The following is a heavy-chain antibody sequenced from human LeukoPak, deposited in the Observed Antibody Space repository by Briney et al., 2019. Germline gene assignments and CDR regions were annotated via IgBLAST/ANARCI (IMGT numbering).Heavy chain of an antibody. CDR2: INPSGGST. J-gene: IGHJ4*02. V-gene: IGHV1-46*01. Sequence: VSVKVSCKASGYTFTSYYMHWVRQAPGQGLEWMGIINPSGGSTSYAQKFQGRVTMTRDTSTSTVYMELSSLRSEDTAVYYCARSGVAAAADYWGQGTLVTVSS. D-gene: IGHD6-13*01. CDR3: ARSGVAAAADY. CDR1: GYTFTSYY.